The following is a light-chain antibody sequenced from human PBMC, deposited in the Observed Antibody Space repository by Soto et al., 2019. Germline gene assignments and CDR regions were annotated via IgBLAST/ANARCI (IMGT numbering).Light chain of an antibody. J-gene: IGKJ5*01. CDR3: QQRHMWPIT. V-gene: IGKV3-11*01. CDR2: DAY. CDR1: QSFRGL. Sequence: EVLLTQSPVTLSLSPVERATRSFMASQSFRGLLAWYQQKPGQAPRLLIYDAYNRATGIPPRFSGSGSGTDFTLTISSLEPEDSAVYYCQQRHMWPITFGQGTRLEIK.